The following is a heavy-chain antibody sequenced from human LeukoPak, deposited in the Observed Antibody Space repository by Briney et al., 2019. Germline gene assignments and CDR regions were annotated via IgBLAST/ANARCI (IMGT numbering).Heavy chain of an antibody. CDR2: IYYSGST. CDR3: ARGRRYYYGVDV. CDR1: GGSFSGYY. J-gene: IGHJ6*02. V-gene: IGHV4-59*01. Sequence: SETLSLTCAVYGGSFSGYYWSWIRQPPGKGLEWIGYIYYSGSTNYNPSLKSRVTISVDTSKNQFSLKLNSVTAADTAVYYCARGRRYYYGVDVWGQGTTVTVSS.